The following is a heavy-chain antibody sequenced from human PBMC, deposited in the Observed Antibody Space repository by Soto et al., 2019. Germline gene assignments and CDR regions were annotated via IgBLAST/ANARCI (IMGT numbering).Heavy chain of an antibody. CDR1: GGSISSGGYY. D-gene: IGHD6-13*01. Sequence: PSETLSLTCTVSGGSISSGGYYWSWIRQHPGKGLEWIGYIYYSGSTYYNPSLRSRVTISVDTSKNQFSLKLSSVTAADTAVYYCARGPMGGYSSTSRKYYFDYWGQGTLVTVS. J-gene: IGHJ4*02. CDR2: IYYSGST. V-gene: IGHV4-31*03. CDR3: ARGPMGGYSSTSRKYYFDY.